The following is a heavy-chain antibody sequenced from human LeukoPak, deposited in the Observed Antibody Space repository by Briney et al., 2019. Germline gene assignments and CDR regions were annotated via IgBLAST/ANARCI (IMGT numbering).Heavy chain of an antibody. Sequence: PSETLSLTCTVSGYSISSGYYWGWIRQSPGKGLEWIGSIYYSGSTYYNPSLKSRVTISVDTSKNQFSLKLSSVTAADTAVYYCARVAHYGSGSYYIPMYNWFDPWGQGTLVTVSS. V-gene: IGHV4-38-2*02. D-gene: IGHD3-10*01. J-gene: IGHJ5*02. CDR3: ARVAHYGSGSYYIPMYNWFDP. CDR2: IYYSGST. CDR1: GYSISSGYY.